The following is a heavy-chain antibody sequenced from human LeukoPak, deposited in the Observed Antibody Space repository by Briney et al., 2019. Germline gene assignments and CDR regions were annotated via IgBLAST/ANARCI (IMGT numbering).Heavy chain of an antibody. V-gene: IGHV3-30*18. CDR1: GFTFSSYD. CDR3: AKDEGRRPYCFDY. CDR2: ISYDGSNK. Sequence: GGSLRLSCAASGFTFSSYDMHWVRQAPGKGLEWVALISYDGSNKYYADSVKGRFTISRDNSKNTLYLQMNSLRGEDTAVYFCAKDEGRRPYCFDYWGQGTLVTVSS. D-gene: IGHD1-1*01. J-gene: IGHJ4*02.